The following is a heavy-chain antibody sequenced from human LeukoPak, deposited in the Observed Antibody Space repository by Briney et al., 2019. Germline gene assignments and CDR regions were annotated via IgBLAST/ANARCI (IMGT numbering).Heavy chain of an antibody. V-gene: IGHV3-33*01. J-gene: IGHJ4*02. Sequence: GRSLRLSCAASGFTFSSYGMHWVRQAPGKGLEWVAVIWYDGSNKYYADSVKGRFTISRDNSKNTLHLQMNSLRAEDTAVYYCARDKYYGSGSEHFDYWGQGTLVTVSS. CDR3: ARDKYYGSGSEHFDY. D-gene: IGHD3-10*01. CDR1: GFTFSSYG. CDR2: IWYDGSNK.